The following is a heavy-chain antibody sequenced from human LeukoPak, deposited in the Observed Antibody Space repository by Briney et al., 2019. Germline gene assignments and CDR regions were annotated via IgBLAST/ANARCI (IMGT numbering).Heavy chain of an antibody. CDR2: IKGKTDGGTT. V-gene: IGHV3-15*01. CDR3: RLAYSSGWPLIRYYYYYMDV. CDR1: GFTFSNAW. D-gene: IGHD6-19*01. J-gene: IGHJ6*03. Sequence: GGSLRLSCAASGFTFSNAWMSWVRQAPGKGLEWVGRIKGKTDGGTTDYAAPVKGRFTISRDDSKNTLYLQMNSLKTEDTAVYYCRLAYSSGWPLIRYYYYYMDVWGKGTTVTVSS.